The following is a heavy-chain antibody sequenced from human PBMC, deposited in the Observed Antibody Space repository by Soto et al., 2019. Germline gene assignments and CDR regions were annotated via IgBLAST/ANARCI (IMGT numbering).Heavy chain of an antibody. D-gene: IGHD2-15*01. Sequence: QLQLQESGSGLVKPSQTLSLTCAVSGGSISSGGYSWSWIRQPPGKGLEWIGYIYHSGSTYYNPSLKSLVTISVDRSKNQFSLKLSSVTAADTAVYYCARSYCSGGSCYRLNDAFDIWGQGTMVTVSS. V-gene: IGHV4-30-2*01. CDR1: GGSISSGGYS. CDR2: IYHSGST. CDR3: ARSYCSGGSCYRLNDAFDI. J-gene: IGHJ3*02.